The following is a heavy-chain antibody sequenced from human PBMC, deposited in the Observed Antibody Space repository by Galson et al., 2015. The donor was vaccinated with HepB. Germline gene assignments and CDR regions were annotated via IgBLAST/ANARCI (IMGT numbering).Heavy chain of an antibody. J-gene: IGHJ4*02. V-gene: IGHV3-73*01. CDR1: GFTFSGSA. CDR3: RLGYCTGGSCSSGSKVDH. Sequence: SLRLSCAASGFTFSGSAIHWVRQSSGKGLEWVGRIRVKANNYATAYGASMKGRFTISRDDSENTAYLQIDSLKPDDTAVYYCRLGYCTGGSCSSGSKVDHWGQGTLVIVSS. CDR2: IRVKANNYAT. D-gene: IGHD2-15*01.